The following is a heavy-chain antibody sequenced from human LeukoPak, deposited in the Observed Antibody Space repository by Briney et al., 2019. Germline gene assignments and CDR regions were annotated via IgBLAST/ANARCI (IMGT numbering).Heavy chain of an antibody. CDR2: IKKDGSEK. CDR1: GFTFSSYS. D-gene: IGHD5-18*01. V-gene: IGHV3-7*01. CDR3: ARHLSGVTGYTYGRGIDY. Sequence: GGSLRLSCAASGFTFSSYSMNWVRQAPGKGLEWVANIKKDGSEKYYVDSVKGRFTISRDNAKTSLYLQMNRLRAEDTAVYYCARHLSGVTGYTYGRGIDYWGQGTLVTVSS. J-gene: IGHJ4*02.